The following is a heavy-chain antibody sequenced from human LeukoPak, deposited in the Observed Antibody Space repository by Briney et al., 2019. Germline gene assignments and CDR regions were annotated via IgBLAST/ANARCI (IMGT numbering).Heavy chain of an antibody. J-gene: IGHJ3*02. CDR2: INHSGST. D-gene: IGHD2-8*01. V-gene: IGHV4-34*01. Sequence: ASETLSLTCAVYGGSFSGYYWSWIRQPPGKGLEWIGEINHSGSTNYNPSLKSRVTISVDTSKNQFSLKLSSVTAADTAVYYCARLPMGCTNGVCYTYAFDIWGQGTMVTVSS. CDR3: ARLPMGCTNGVCYTYAFDI. CDR1: GGSFSGYY.